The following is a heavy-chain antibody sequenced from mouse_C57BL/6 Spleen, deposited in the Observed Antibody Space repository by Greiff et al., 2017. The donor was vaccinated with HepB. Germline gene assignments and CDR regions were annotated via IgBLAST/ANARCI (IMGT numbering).Heavy chain of an antibody. CDR2: IDPETGGT. CDR3: TRSRYDYEAWFAY. CDR1: GYTFTDYE. V-gene: IGHV1-15*01. Sequence: QVQLKESGAELVRPGASVTLSCKASGYTFTDYEMHWVKQTPVHGLEWIGAIDPETGGTAYNQKFKGKAILTADKSSSTAYMELRILTSVDSAVYNCTRSRYDYEAWFAYWGQGTLVTVSA. D-gene: IGHD2-4*01. J-gene: IGHJ3*01.